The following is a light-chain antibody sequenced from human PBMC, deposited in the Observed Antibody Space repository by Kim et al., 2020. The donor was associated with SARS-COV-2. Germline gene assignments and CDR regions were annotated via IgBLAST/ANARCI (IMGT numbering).Light chain of an antibody. Sequence: EIVMTQSQATLSVSPGERATRSRRASQSVSSNLAWYQQKPGQAPRLLIYGESTSATGIPARFSGSGSGTEFTLTISSLQSEDFAVYYCQQYNNWPRTFGQGTKVDIK. J-gene: IGKJ1*01. CDR2: GES. CDR3: QQYNNWPRT. V-gene: IGKV3-15*01. CDR1: QSVSSN.